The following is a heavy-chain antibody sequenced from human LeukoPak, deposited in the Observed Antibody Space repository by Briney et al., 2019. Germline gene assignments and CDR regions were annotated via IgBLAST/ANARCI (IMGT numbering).Heavy chain of an antibody. D-gene: IGHD2-2*02. CDR1: GGCISSHY. CDR3: ARASIVVVPAAIFGFDP. Sequence: SETLSLTCTVSGGCISSHYWSWIRQPPGKGLEWIGYIYYSGSTNYNPSLKSRVTISVDTSKNQFSLKLSSVTAADTAVYYCARASIVVVPAAIFGFDPWGQGTLVTVSS. J-gene: IGHJ5*02. V-gene: IGHV4-59*11. CDR2: IYYSGST.